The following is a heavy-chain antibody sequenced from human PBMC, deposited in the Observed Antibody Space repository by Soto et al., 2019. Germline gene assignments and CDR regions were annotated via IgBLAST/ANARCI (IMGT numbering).Heavy chain of an antibody. V-gene: IGHV1-3*01. CDR3: AREGSSGPSPFDY. J-gene: IGHJ4*02. CDR1: GYTFTSYA. D-gene: IGHD6-19*01. CDR2: INAGNGNT. Sequence: ASVKVSCKASGYTFTSYAMHWVRQAPGQRLEWMGWINAGNGNTKYSQKFQGRVTITADESTSTAYMELSSLRSEDTAVYYCAREGSSGPSPFDYWGQGTLVTVSS.